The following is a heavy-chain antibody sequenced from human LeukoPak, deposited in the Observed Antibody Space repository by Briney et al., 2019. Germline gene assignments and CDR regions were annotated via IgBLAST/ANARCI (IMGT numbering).Heavy chain of an antibody. D-gene: IGHD3-22*01. J-gene: IGHJ4*02. CDR3: AKGSYYDSSGSFYFDY. CDR2: VSGSGDNT. V-gene: IGHV3-23*01. CDR1: GFTFSSYA. Sequence: GGSLRLSCAATGFTFSSYAMSWVRQAPGKGLEWVSGVSGSGDNTYYADSVKGRFTISRDNSKNTLYVQVNSLGTEDTAAYYCAKGSYYDSSGSFYFDYWGQGTLVTVSS.